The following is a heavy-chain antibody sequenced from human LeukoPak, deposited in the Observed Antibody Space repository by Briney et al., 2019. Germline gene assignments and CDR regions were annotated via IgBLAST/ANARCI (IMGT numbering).Heavy chain of an antibody. CDR3: ASRTMGTKSIDY. CDR1: GGSISRSDYF. D-gene: IGHD1-14*01. Sequence: PSETLSLTCTVSGGSISRSDYFWGWIRQPPGKGLEWIGSMYYSGSTYYNPSLKSRVTISVDTSKNQFSLKLSSVTAPDTAVYYCASRTMGTKSIDYWGQGTLVTVSS. J-gene: IGHJ4*02. V-gene: IGHV4-39*01. CDR2: MYYSGST.